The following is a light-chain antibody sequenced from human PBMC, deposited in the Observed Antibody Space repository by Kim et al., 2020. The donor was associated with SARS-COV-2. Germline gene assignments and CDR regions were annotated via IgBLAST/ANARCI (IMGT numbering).Light chain of an antibody. V-gene: IGKV1-5*01. CDR2: DAS. J-gene: IGKJ1*01. Sequence: ASVGDRGTITCRASQSSSSWLAWYQQKPGKAPKLLIYDASSLESGVPSRFSGSGSGTEFTLTISSLQPDDFATYYCKQYNSYPWTFGQGTKVDIK. CDR1: QSSSSW. CDR3: KQYNSYPWT.